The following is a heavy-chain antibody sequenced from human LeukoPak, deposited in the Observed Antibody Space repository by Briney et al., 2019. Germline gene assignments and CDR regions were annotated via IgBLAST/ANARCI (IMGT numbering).Heavy chain of an antibody. CDR3: AHTYHGFVQYNWNDGGWSDWFDP. CDR2: IYWDDDK. V-gene: IGHV2-5*02. D-gene: IGHD1-20*01. Sequence: SGPTLVNPTQTLTLTCTFSGFSLSTSGVGVGWIRQPPGKALEWLALIYWDDDKRYSPSLKSRLTITKDTSKNQVVLTMTNMDPVDTATYYCAHTYHGFVQYNWNDGGWSDWFDPWGQGTLVTVSS. J-gene: IGHJ5*02. CDR1: GFSLSTSGVG.